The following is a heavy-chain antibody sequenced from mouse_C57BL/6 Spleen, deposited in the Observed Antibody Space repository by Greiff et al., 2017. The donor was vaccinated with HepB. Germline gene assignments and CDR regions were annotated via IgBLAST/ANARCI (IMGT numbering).Heavy chain of an antibody. CDR1: GFNIKDDY. Sequence: EVKLQQSGAELVRPGASVKLSCTASGFNIKDDYMHWVKQRPEQGLEWIGWIDPENGDTEYASKFQGKATITADTSSNTAYLQLSSLTSEDTAVYYCTPYYFMDYWGQGTSVTVSS. CDR3: TPYYFMDY. V-gene: IGHV14-4*01. D-gene: IGHD1-1*01. J-gene: IGHJ4*01. CDR2: IDPENGDT.